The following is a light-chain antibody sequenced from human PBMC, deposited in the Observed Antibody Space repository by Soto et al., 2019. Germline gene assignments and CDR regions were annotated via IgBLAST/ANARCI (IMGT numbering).Light chain of an antibody. V-gene: IGLV2-14*01. CDR2: EVS. CDR1: SSDVGGYNY. Sequence: QSSLTQPASVSVSPGQSITISCTGTSSDVGGYNYVSWYQQNPGKAPKLMIYEVSNRPSGVSNRFSGSKSGNMASLTISGLQAEDEADYYCSSYTINRTYVSGTGTKVTVL. J-gene: IGLJ1*01. CDR3: SSYTINRTYV.